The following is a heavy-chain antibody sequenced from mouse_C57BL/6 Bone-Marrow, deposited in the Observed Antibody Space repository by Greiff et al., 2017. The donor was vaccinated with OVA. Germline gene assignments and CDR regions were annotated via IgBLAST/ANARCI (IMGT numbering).Heavy chain of an antibody. CDR1: GYAFTNYL. CDR3: ARLGSY. CDR2: INPGSGGT. D-gene: IGHD3-1*01. J-gene: IGHJ3*01. V-gene: IGHV1-54*01. Sequence: VQLQQPGAELVKPGASVKLSCKASGYAFTNYLIEWVKQRPGQGLEWIGVINPGSGGTNYNEKFKGKATLTADKSSSTAYMQLSSLTSEDSAVYFCARLGSYWGQGTLVTVSA.